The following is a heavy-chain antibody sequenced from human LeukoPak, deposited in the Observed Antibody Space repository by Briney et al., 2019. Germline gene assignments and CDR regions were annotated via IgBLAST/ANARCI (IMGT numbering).Heavy chain of an antibody. V-gene: IGHV3-11*01. D-gene: IGHD3-22*01. Sequence: GGSLRLSCAASGFTFSDYYMSWIRQAPGKGLEWVSYISSSGSTIYYADSVKGRFTISRDNAKNSLYLQMNSLRAEDTAVYYCARDRSRDSSGYYRYDYWGQGTLVTVSS. CDR1: GFTFSDYY. J-gene: IGHJ4*02. CDR2: ISSSGSTI. CDR3: ARDRSRDSSGYYRYDY.